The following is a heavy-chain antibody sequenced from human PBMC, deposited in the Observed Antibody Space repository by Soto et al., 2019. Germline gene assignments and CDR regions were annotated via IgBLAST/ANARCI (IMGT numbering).Heavy chain of an antibody. J-gene: IGHJ6*02. CDR1: GYTFTDHG. CDR3: AIPRAGAYGLDA. Sequence: ASVKVSCKASGYTFTDHGINWVRQAPGQGLEWMAWISTNNGNTNYAQSLQGRVTLTTDTSTSTAYMELRSLRSVDTAIYYCAIPRAGAYGLDAWGQGTTVTVSS. CDR2: ISTNNGNT. V-gene: IGHV1-18*01. D-gene: IGHD3-10*01.